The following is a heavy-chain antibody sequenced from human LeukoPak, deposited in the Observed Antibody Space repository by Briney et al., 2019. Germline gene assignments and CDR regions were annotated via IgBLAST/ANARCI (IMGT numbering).Heavy chain of an antibody. CDR1: GGSISSGSYH. V-gene: IGHV4-61*02. CDR3: ARDVVLLWFGARVNWFDP. Sequence: RPSETLSLTCTVSGGSISSGSYHWSWIRQPAGKGLEWIGRIYTSGSTNYNPSLKSRVTISVDTSKNQFSLKLSSVTAADTAVYYCARDVVLLWFGARVNWFDPWGQGTLVTVSS. D-gene: IGHD3-10*01. CDR2: IYTSGST. J-gene: IGHJ5*02.